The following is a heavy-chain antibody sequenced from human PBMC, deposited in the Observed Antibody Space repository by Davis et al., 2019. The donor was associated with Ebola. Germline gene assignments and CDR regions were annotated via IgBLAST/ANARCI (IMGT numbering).Heavy chain of an antibody. D-gene: IGHD6-13*01. Sequence: ASVKVSCKASGYTFTGYYMHWVRQAPGQGLEWMGWINPNSGGTNYAQKFQGWVAMTRDTSISTAYMELSRLRSDDTAVYYCARDGIAAALVDYYYYGMDVWGQGTTVTVSS. CDR2: INPNSGGT. CDR1: GYTFTGYY. J-gene: IGHJ6*02. V-gene: IGHV1-2*04. CDR3: ARDGIAAALVDYYYYGMDV.